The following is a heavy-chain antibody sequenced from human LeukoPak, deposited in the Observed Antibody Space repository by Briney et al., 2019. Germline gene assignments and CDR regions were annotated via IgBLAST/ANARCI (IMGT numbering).Heavy chain of an antibody. V-gene: IGHV3-30*03. D-gene: IGHD3-22*01. CDR1: GFSFSSYG. CDR3: AMPDYYDSSGYYQKIFDY. J-gene: IGHJ4*02. CDR2: ISYDGSNK. Sequence: GGSLRLSCAASGFSFSSYGMHWVRQAPGKGLEWVAVISYDGSNKYYADSVKGRFTISRDNSKNTLYLQMNSLRAEDTAVYYCAMPDYYDSSGYYQKIFDYWGQGTLVTVSS.